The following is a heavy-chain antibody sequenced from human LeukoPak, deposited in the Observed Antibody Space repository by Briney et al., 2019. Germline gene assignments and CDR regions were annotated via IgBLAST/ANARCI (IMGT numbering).Heavy chain of an antibody. J-gene: IGHJ4*02. V-gene: IGHV3-74*01. CDR3: AKLLNDYGDYYFDS. CDR1: GLSFSVYW. D-gene: IGHD4-17*01. Sequence: PGGSLRLSCAASGLSFSVYWMHWVRQAPGKGPVWVSRIKTDGSITDYADSVKGRFTISRDNSKNTLYLQMNSLRADDTAAYYCAKLLNDYGDYYFDSWGQGTLVTVSS. CDR2: IKTDGSIT.